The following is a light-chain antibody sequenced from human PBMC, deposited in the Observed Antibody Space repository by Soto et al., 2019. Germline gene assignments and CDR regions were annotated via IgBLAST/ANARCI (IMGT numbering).Light chain of an antibody. CDR3: HQYGSPPHT. CDR1: QSISNR. V-gene: IGKV1-5*01. CDR2: DAS. Sequence: DIQMTQSPSTLCASVGDRVTITCRASQSISNRLAWYQQKPGKAPKVLIYDASSLESGVPSRFSGSGSGTEFILTIGRLEPEDFAVYYCHQYGSPPHTFGQGTRLEIK. J-gene: IGKJ5*01.